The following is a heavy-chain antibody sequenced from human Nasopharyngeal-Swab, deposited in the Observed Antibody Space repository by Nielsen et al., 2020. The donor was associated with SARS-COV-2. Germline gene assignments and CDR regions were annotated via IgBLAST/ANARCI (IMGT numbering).Heavy chain of an antibody. CDR2: INNRVST. CDR1: GGSISRNY. J-gene: IGHJ3*02. CDR3: ARHANYDYVWGSYRPHDAFDI. D-gene: IGHD3-16*02. V-gene: IGHV4-59*08. Sequence: SETLSLTCTGSGGSISRNYGSRIRQTPGKGLEGIGEINNRVSTNYNPSLKSRFTISVDTSKNQFSLKLSSVTAADTAVYYCARHANYDYVWGSYRPHDAFDIWGQGTMVTVSS.